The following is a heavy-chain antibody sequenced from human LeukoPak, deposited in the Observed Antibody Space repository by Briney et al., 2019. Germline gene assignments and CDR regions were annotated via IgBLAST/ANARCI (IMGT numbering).Heavy chain of an antibody. CDR2: ISAYNDNT. D-gene: IGHD6-13*01. CDR3: ARDWWGSCPDY. CDR1: GYTFTSYG. V-gene: IGHV1-18*04. Sequence: ASVKVSCKASGYTFTSYGISWVRQAPGQGLEWMGWISAYNDNTNYAQKLQGRVTMTTDTSTSTAYVELRSLRSDDTAVYYCARDWWGSCPDYWGQGTLVTVSS. J-gene: IGHJ4*02.